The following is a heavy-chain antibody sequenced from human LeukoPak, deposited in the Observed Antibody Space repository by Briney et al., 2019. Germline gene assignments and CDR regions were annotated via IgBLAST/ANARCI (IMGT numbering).Heavy chain of an antibody. CDR1: GFTFSSYA. Sequence: GRSLRLSCAASAASGFTFSSYAFHWVRQAPGKGLEWVAVISYDGNNKYYADSVRGRFTIFRDNSKNTLYLQMNSLRAEDTALYYCANSWTVYFRGVNYWGQGTLVTVSS. D-gene: IGHD3/OR15-3a*01. CDR3: ANSWTVYFRGVNY. J-gene: IGHJ4*02. V-gene: IGHV3-30-3*01. CDR2: ISYDGNNK.